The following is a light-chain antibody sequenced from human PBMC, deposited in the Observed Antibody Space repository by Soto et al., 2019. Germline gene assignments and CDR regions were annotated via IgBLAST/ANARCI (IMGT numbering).Light chain of an antibody. CDR1: QSISTW. CDR2: KAS. Sequence: DIQMTQSPSTLSAFVGDRVTITCRASQSISTWSAWYQQKPGKAPNLLIYKASTLEIGVPPRFSGSGSGTEFTLTISSLQPDDFATYYCQQYDSYSSITFGQGTRLEI. CDR3: QQYDSYSSIT. J-gene: IGKJ5*01. V-gene: IGKV1-5*03.